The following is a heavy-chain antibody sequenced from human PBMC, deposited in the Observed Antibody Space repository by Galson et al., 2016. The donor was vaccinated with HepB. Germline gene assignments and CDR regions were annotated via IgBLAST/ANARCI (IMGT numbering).Heavy chain of an antibody. Sequence: SLRLSCAASGFTVSSKYMSWVRQAPGKGLEWVSVIYSGGSAYYADSAKGRLTISRDNSTNTLYSQMNSLRAEDTAVYYCASKPPAGTNGVTWGQGTLVTVSS. D-gene: IGHD6-13*01. V-gene: IGHV3-53*01. CDR2: IYSGGSA. CDR1: GFTVSSKY. CDR3: ASKPPAGTNGVT. J-gene: IGHJ5*02.